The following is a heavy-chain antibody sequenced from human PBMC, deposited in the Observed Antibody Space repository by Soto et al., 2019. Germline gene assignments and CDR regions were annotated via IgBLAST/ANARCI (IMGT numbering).Heavy chain of an antibody. CDR2: ISSGSTCT. Sequence: EVRLVESGGGLVKPGGSLRLSCAASEFTFSSYSMHWVRQAPGKGLEWVSSISSGSTCTYYADSMKGRFTISRDNAKDSLYLQMTSLRVEYTAVYYCARGWLQFGTVFDYWGQGTLVTVSS. J-gene: IGHJ4*02. CDR1: EFTFSSYS. V-gene: IGHV3-21*01. D-gene: IGHD5-12*01. CDR3: ARGWLQFGTVFDY.